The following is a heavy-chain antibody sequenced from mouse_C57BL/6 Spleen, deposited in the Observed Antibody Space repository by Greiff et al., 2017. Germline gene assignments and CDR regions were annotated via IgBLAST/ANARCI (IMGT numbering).Heavy chain of an antibody. V-gene: IGHV1-50*01. CDR3: ARKKISNPFAY. CDR1: GYTFTSYW. CDR2: IDPSDSYT. Sequence: QVQLKQPGAELVKPGASVKLSCKASGYTFTSYWMQWVKQRPGQGLEWIGEIDPSDSYTNYNQKIKGKATLTVDTSSSTAYMQLSSLTSEDSAVYYWARKKISNPFAYWGQGTLVTVSA. D-gene: IGHD2-5*01. J-gene: IGHJ3*01.